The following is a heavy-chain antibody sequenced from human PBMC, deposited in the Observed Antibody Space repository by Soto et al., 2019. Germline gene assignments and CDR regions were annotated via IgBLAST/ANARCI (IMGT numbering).Heavy chain of an antibody. D-gene: IGHD1-26*01. CDR3: ARREATGYYFFDF. CDR1: GYNFNIYW. Sequence: GESLKISCQASGYNFNIYWIAWVRQMPGKGLEWVGLIYPGDSDARYSPSFQGQVTISVDKSISTAYLQWSTLKASDTAMYYCARREATGYYFFDFWGQGTLVTVSS. J-gene: IGHJ4*02. CDR2: IYPGDSDA. V-gene: IGHV5-51*01.